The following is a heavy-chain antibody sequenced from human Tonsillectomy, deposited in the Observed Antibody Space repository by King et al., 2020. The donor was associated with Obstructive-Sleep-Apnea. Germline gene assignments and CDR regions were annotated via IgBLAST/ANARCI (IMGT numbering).Heavy chain of an antibody. J-gene: IGHJ3*02. CDR1: GGSISSYY. CDR3: ARNNRRNDAFDI. CDR2: IYYSGGT. Sequence: QLQESGPGLVKPSETLSLTCTVSGGSISSYYWSWIRQPPGKGLEWIGYIYYSGGTNYNPSLKSRVTISVDTSKNQLSLKLSSVTAAETAVYYCARNNRRNDAFDIWGQGTMVTVSS. V-gene: IGHV4-59*12.